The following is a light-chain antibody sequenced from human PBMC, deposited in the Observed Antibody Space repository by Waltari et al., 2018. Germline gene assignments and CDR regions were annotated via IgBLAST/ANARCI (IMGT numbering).Light chain of an antibody. J-gene: IGLJ3*02. CDR1: RSNIGSNA. CDR3: AAWDDSVNGHWV. Sequence: QSVLTQPPSASGTHGQRVTFSCSGTRSNIGSNAGNGYRQVPGTAPKLLIHSNNQRPSGVPDRFSGTKSGTSASLAISGLQSEDEADYYCAAWDDSVNGHWVFGGGTKLTVL. V-gene: IGLV1-44*01. CDR2: SNN.